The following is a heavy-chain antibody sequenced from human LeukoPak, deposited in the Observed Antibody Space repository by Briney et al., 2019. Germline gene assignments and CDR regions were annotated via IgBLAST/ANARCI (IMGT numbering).Heavy chain of an antibody. CDR1: GFTFDDYA. J-gene: IGHJ4*02. CDR3: ARARRYGTSCSDY. D-gene: IGHD2-2*01. CDR2: ISWNSGSI. V-gene: IGHV3-9*03. Sequence: GGSLRLSCAASGFTFDDYAMHWVRQAPGKGLEWVSGISWNSGSIGYADSVKGRFTISRDNAKNSLYLQMNSLRAEDMALYYCARARRYGTSCSDYWGQGTLVTVSS.